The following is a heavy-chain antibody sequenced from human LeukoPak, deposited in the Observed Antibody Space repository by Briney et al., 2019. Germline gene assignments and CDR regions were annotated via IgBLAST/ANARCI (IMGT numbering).Heavy chain of an antibody. CDR1: GGSFSGYY. CDR2: IYYSGST. CDR3: ARWMVTYFDY. Sequence: SETLSLTCAVYGGSFSGYYWSWIRQPPGKGLEWIGYIYYSGSTNYNPSLTGRVTISVDTSKNQFSLKLSSVTAADTAVYYCARWMVTYFDYWGQGTLVTVSS. J-gene: IGHJ4*02. V-gene: IGHV4-59*12. D-gene: IGHD5-18*01.